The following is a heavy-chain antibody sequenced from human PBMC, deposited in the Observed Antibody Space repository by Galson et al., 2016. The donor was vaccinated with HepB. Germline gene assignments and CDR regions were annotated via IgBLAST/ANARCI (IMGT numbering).Heavy chain of an antibody. CDR1: GGSISSSSYY. Sequence: ETLSLTCTVSGGSISSSSYYWGWIRQPPGKGLEWIGIIYYSGSTYYNPSLKSRVTISVDTSKNQFPLKLSSVTAADTAVYYCARGFWGSSTPIGYYYYGMDVWGQGTTVTVSS. CDR2: IYYSGST. CDR3: ARGFWGSSTPIGYYYYGMDV. J-gene: IGHJ6*02. V-gene: IGHV4-39*06. D-gene: IGHD2-2*01.